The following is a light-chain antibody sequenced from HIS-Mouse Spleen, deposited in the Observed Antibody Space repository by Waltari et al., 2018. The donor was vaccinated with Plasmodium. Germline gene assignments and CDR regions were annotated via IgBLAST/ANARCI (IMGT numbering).Light chain of an antibody. CDR3: CSYAGSYTLV. CDR1: SSDVGGYNY. J-gene: IGLJ2*01. CDR2: DVS. Sequence: QSALTQPRSVSGSPGQSVTISCTGTSSDVGGYNYVSWYQQPPGKAPKLMFYDVSNRAAGVLVRCSGSKAGNTPSLTIPGLQAEDEADYYCCSYAGSYTLVFGGGTKLTVL. V-gene: IGLV2-11*01.